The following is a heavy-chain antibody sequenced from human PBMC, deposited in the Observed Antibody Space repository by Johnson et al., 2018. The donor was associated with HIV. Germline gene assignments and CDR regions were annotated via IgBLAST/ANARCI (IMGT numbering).Heavy chain of an antibody. CDR2: VTGTGGDT. D-gene: IGHD2-21*01. CDR3: VRRMVVGYVAFDI. J-gene: IGHJ3*02. Sequence: VQLVESGGGVVQPGGSLRLSCAASGFTFDDYGMSWVRQAPGKGLEWVSGVTGTGGDTYYAESVKGRFTISRDNSKNTLYLQMNKLRAEDTAVYFCVRRMVVGYVAFDIWGQGTMVSVSS. V-gene: IGHV3-23*04. CDR1: GFTFDDYG.